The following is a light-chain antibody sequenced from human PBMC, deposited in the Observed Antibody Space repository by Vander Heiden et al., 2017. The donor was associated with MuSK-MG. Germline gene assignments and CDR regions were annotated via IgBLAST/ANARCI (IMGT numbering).Light chain of an antibody. V-gene: IGKV1-39*01. CDR3: QQSDNTPWT. J-gene: IGKJ1*01. CDR1: QNINNY. CDR2: SAS. Sequence: DIQMTQSPSSLSASVGDRVTITCRASQNINNYLNWYQQKPGKAPKFVIYSASSLQSGVPSRFSGSGSGTDFTLTISRLQPEDFATYYCQQSDNTPWTFGQGTKMEIK.